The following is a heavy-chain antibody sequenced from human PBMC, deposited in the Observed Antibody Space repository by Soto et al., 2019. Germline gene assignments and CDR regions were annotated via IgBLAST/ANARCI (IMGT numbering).Heavy chain of an antibody. CDR1: GASLSDND. D-gene: IGHD3-22*01. CDR3: ARVGPWVPYYYDSSPYTFENWFDP. Sequence: SETLSLTCAVYGASLSDNDWSWVRQPPGKGLEWIGEINQSGSTYYNPSLNSRVTLSIDMTNNRVSLILNSVTAADTAVYYCARVGPWVPYYYDSSPYTFENWFDPWGQGTLVTVSS. V-gene: IGHV4-34*01. CDR2: INQSGST. J-gene: IGHJ5*02.